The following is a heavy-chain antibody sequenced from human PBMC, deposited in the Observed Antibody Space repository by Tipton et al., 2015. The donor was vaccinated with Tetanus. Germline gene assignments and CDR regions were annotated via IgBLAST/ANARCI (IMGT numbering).Heavy chain of an antibody. J-gene: IGHJ6*03. V-gene: IGHV4-30-4*01. D-gene: IGHD2-2*01. CDR3: ARLTCSSPSCYYYYYYYVDV. CDR1: RDSIRSEDYY. Sequence: TLSLTCSVSRDSIRSEDYYWGWIRQSPGKGLEWLGYIYYSGSTYNNPSLKSRVSISLDASKNQFSLSLNSVTAADSATYYCARLTCSSPSCYYYYYYYVDVWGTGTAVAVSS. CDR2: IYYSGST.